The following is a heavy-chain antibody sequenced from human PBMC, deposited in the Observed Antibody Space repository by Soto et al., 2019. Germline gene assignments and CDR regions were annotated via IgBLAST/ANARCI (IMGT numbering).Heavy chain of an antibody. D-gene: IGHD6-13*01. CDR2: IYYSGST. Sequence: SETLSLTCTVSGGSISSGGYYWSWIRQHPGKGLEWIGYIYYSGSTYYNPSLKSRVTISVDTSKNQFSLKLSSVTAADTAVYYCARVFEGPKEQQLRWFDPWGQGTLVTVSS. CDR1: GGSISSGGYY. J-gene: IGHJ5*02. CDR3: ARVFEGPKEQQLRWFDP. V-gene: IGHV4-31*03.